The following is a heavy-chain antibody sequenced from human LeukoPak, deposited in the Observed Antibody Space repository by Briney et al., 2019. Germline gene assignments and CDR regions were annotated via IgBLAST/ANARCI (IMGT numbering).Heavy chain of an antibody. D-gene: IGHD2-21*01. CDR3: VRDVIVVVEVDGAFDV. V-gene: IGHV3-21*06. CDR2: IISSSSYV. J-gene: IGHJ3*01. Sequence: GGSLRLSCAASGFTFSHSSMKWVREAPGEGLEWVSSIISSSSYVKYAYSVKGRFSISRDNAKNSLYLQMNSLRADDTAVYYCVRDVIVVVEVDGAFDVWGQGTMVTVSS. CDR1: GFTFSHSS.